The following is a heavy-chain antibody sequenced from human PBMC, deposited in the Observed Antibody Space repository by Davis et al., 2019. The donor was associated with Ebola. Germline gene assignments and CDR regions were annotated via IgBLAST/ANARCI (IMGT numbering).Heavy chain of an antibody. Sequence: MPSETLSLTCAVYGGSFTDYFWSWIRQPPEKGLEWIGEISHHNGYTNYNPSLKSRVTISVDKSKNQFSLKLSSVTAADTAVYYCARDQQWLASGGMDVWGQGTTVTVSS. CDR3: ARDQQWLASGGMDV. J-gene: IGHJ6*02. CDR2: ISHHNGYT. V-gene: IGHV4-34*01. CDR1: GGSFTDYF. D-gene: IGHD6-19*01.